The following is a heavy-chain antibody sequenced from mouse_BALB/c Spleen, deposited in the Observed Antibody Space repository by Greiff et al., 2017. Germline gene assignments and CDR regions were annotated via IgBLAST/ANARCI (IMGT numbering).Heavy chain of an antibody. D-gene: IGHD2-14*01. CDR1: GFSLTSYG. CDR2: IWAGGST. CDR3: ARDRYDGGYAMDY. V-gene: IGHV2-9*02. J-gene: IGHJ4*01. Sequence: VHLVESGPGLVAPSQSLSITCTVSGFSLTSYGVHWVRQPPGKGLEWLGVIWAGGSTNYNSALMSSLSISKDNSKSQVFLKMNSLQTDDTAMYYCARDRYDGGYAMDYWGQGTSVTVSS.